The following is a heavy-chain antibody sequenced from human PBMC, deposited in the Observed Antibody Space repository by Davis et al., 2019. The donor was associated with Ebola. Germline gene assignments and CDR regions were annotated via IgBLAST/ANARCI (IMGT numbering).Heavy chain of an antibody. V-gene: IGHV5-10-1*01. CDR1: GYSFTTYW. CDR2: IDPRDSFT. CDR3: ARGVVVAGWANWFDP. J-gene: IGHJ5*02. Sequence: GESLKISCQGSGYSFTTYWITWVRQMPGKGLEWMGRIDPRDSFTNYSPSLQGNVTISLDKSISPAYLQWSSLKASDTAMYYCARGVVVAGWANWFDPWGQGTLVTVSS. D-gene: IGHD2-15*01.